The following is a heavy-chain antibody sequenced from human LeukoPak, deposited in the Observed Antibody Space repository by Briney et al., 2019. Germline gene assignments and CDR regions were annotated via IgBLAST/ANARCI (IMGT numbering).Heavy chain of an antibody. D-gene: IGHD6-19*01. CDR2: ISADNGNT. CDR1: GYTFTSYG. Sequence: GASVKVSCKASGYTFTSYGISWVRQAPGQGLEWMGWISADNGNTNYAQKLQGRVTMTTDTSTRTAYMELRSLRSDDTVVYYCARWYSSGTHDYWGQGTLVTVSS. J-gene: IGHJ4*02. V-gene: IGHV1-18*01. CDR3: ARWYSSGTHDY.